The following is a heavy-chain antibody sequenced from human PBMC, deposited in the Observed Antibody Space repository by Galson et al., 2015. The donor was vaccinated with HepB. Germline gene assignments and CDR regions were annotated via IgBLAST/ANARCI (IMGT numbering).Heavy chain of an antibody. CDR1: GGTFSSYA. J-gene: IGHJ3*02. V-gene: IGHV1-69*13. CDR3: ARAFRNRGGAFDI. D-gene: IGHD1-14*01. Sequence: SVKVSCKASGGTFSSYAISWVRQAPGQGLEWMGGIIPIFGTANYAQKFQGRVTITADESTSTAYMELSSLRSEDTAVYYCARAFRNRGGAFDIWGQGTMVTVSS. CDR2: IIPIFGTA.